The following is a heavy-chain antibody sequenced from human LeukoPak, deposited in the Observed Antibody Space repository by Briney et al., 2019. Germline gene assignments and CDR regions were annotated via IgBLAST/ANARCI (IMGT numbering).Heavy chain of an antibody. CDR3: ARHEPVITPSSYYYGMDV. Sequence: GGSLRLSCAASGFTFSTYSMNWVRQAPGKGLEWVSSISTSSRYIYYADSVKGRFTVSGDNAKNSLYLQMNGLRAEDTAVYYCARHEPVITPSSYYYGMDVWGPGTTVIVSS. V-gene: IGHV3-21*01. D-gene: IGHD4-23*01. J-gene: IGHJ6*02. CDR2: ISTSSRYI. CDR1: GFTFSTYS.